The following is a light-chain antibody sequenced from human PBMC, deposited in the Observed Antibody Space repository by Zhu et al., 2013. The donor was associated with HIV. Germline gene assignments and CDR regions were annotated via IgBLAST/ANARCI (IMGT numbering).Light chain of an antibody. CDR1: PYIDSN. J-gene: IGKJ3*01. V-gene: IGKV1-9*01. Sequence: DFQLTQSPSFLSASVGDRVTITCRASPYIDSNLAWYQQKPGKAPKLLIYAASYLQSGVPSRFSGSRSVTDFTLTISSLQPEDFATYYCQQLHSYPRTFGPGATVDLK. CDR2: AAS. CDR3: QQLHSYPRT.